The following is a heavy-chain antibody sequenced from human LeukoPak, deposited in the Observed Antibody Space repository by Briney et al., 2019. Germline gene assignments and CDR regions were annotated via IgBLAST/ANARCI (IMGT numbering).Heavy chain of an antibody. J-gene: IGHJ4*02. CDR2: INSDGSWA. Sequence: GGSLGLSCAASGNYWMHWVRQAPGKGLVWVSHINSDGSWAGYADSVKGRFTISKDNAKNTVYLQMNNLRAEDTAVYYCVSFYETYWGRGTLVTVSS. CDR1: GNYW. CDR3: VSFYETY. V-gene: IGHV3-74*01. D-gene: IGHD2-2*01.